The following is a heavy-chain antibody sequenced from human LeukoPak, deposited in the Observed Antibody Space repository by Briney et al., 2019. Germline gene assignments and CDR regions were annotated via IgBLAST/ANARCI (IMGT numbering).Heavy chain of an antibody. Sequence: GGSLRLSCTASGFTFSSYWMTWVRQTPEKGLEWVANIRQDGGKKDYVASVKGRFTITRDNAKNSLYLQMNSLRAEDTAVYYCARYYYASAFDYWGQGTLVTVSS. J-gene: IGHJ4*02. CDR3: ARYYYASAFDY. CDR2: IRQDGGKK. D-gene: IGHD3-10*01. CDR1: GFTFSSYW. V-gene: IGHV3-7*01.